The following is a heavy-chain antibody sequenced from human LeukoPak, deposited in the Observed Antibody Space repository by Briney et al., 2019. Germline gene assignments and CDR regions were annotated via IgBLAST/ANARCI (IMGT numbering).Heavy chain of an antibody. CDR2: ISSSGSTI. Sequence: PGGSLRLSCAASGFTFSDYYMSWIRHAPEKGREWVSYISSSGSTIYYADSVKGRVTISRDNAKNSLYLQMNSLRAEDTSVYYCARTYNWNLTYYYMDVWGKGTTVTVSS. D-gene: IGHD1-7*01. J-gene: IGHJ6*03. CDR3: ARTYNWNLTYYYMDV. V-gene: IGHV3-11*04. CDR1: GFTFSDYY.